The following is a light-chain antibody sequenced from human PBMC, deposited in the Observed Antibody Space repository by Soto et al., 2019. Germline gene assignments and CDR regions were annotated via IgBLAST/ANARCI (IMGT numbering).Light chain of an antibody. J-gene: IGKJ1*01. Sequence: AIQMTQSPSSLSASVGDRVTITCRASQGIRNDLGWYQQKPGKAPKLLIYAASSLQSGVPSRFSGSGSGTDFTLTIRSMQTEDFATYSCLQDYNYPWTFGQGTKVDIK. V-gene: IGKV1-6*01. CDR2: AAS. CDR3: LQDYNYPWT. CDR1: QGIRND.